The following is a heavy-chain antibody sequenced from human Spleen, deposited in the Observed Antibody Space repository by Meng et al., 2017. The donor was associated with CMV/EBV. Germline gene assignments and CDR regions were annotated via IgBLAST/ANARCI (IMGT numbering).Heavy chain of an antibody. J-gene: IGHJ5*02. CDR1: GFTFSSYW. Sequence: VQLVESGGGLVQLGGSLRLSCVASGFTFSSYWMYWVRQAPGKGLVWVSRIDNDGNRISYADSVKGRFTISRDNAKNTVYLQMNSLRVEDTALYYCIRGGYYDAFDPWGQGTLVTVSS. V-gene: IGHV3-74*01. CDR2: IDNDGNRI. CDR3: IRGGYYDAFDP. D-gene: IGHD3-22*01.